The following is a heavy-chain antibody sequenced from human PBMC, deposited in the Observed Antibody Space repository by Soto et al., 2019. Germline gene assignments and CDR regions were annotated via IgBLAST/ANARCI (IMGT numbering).Heavy chain of an antibody. V-gene: IGHV3-9*01. CDR2: ISWNSGNI. D-gene: IGHD3-22*01. Sequence: EVQLVESGGGLVQPGRSLRLSCAASGFTFDDYAMHWVRQAPGKGLEWVSGISWNSGNIGYADSVKGRFTISRDNAKNSLYLQMNSLRAEDTALYYCAKSGSGGYWSSYYYYYGMDVWGQGTTVTVSS. J-gene: IGHJ6*02. CDR1: GFTFDDYA. CDR3: AKSGSGGYWSSYYYYYGMDV.